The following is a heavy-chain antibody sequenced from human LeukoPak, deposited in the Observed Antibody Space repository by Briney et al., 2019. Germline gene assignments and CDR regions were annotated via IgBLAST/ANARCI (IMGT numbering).Heavy chain of an antibody. CDR2: IDSSSSTI. CDR3: VRDRGISFYFDY. Sequence: PGGSLRLSCAVSGFPFITYNMNWVRQAPGKGLEWVSYIDSSSSTIYYADSVKGRLTVSRDNAKNSLDMQMNSLRADDTAVYYCVRDRGISFYFDYWGQGTLVTVSS. D-gene: IGHD3-16*02. CDR1: GFPFITYN. V-gene: IGHV3-48*01. J-gene: IGHJ4*02.